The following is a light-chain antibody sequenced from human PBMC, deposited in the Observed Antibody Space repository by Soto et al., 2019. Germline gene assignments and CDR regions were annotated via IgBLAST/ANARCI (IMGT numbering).Light chain of an antibody. V-gene: IGKV2-40*01. CDR1: QSLLDSDDGNTY. CDR2: TVS. Sequence: DIVMTQTPLSLPVTPGEPASISCRSSQSLLDSDDGNTYLDWYLQKRGQSPQLLIYTVSCRASGVPERLSGSGSSTDFTLKISSVEAEDVGFYYCMQHIEFPRTVGGGTKVDSK. CDR3: MQHIEFPRT. J-gene: IGKJ4*01.